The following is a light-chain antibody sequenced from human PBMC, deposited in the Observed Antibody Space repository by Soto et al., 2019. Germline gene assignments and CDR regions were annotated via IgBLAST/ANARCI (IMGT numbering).Light chain of an antibody. CDR1: SSDVGSYNL. J-gene: IGLJ2*01. CDR3: CSYAGSSIFV. CDR2: EGS. V-gene: IGLV2-23*03. Sequence: QSALTQPASVSGSPGQSITISCTGTSSDVGSYNLVSWYQQHAGKAPKLMIYEGSKRPSGVSDRFSGSKSGNTASLTISGLQAEDEADYYCCSYAGSSIFVFGGGTKLTVL.